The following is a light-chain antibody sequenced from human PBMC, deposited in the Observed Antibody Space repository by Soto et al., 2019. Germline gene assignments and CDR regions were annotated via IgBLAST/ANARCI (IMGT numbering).Light chain of an antibody. CDR2: KAS. CDR3: QHYNDYFPT. CDR1: QSINIW. J-gene: IGKJ2*01. V-gene: IGKV1-5*03. Sequence: DIQMTQSPSTLSASVGDRVTITCRASQSINIWLAWYQQKPAKAPKILIYKASSLQSGGPSRFSRSGSGTAFPLTISSLQPDDFATYYWQHYNDYFPTFGQGTKLEIK.